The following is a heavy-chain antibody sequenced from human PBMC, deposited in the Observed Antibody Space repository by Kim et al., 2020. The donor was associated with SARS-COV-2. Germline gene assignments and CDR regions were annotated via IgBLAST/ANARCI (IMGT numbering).Heavy chain of an antibody. CDR3: ARVPIVATSHYYYYYGMDV. J-gene: IGHJ6*02. V-gene: IGHV3-53*01. Sequence: GGSLRLSCAASGFTVSSNYMSWVRQAPGKGLVWVSVIYSGGSTYYADSVKGRFTISRDNSKNTLYLQMNSLRAEDTAVYYCARVPIVATSHYYYYYGMDVWGQGTTVTVSS. CDR2: IYSGGST. CDR1: GFTVSSNY. D-gene: IGHD5-12*01.